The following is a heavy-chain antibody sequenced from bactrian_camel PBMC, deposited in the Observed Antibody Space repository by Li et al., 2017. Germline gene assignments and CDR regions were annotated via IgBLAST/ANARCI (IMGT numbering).Heavy chain of an antibody. D-gene: IGHD6*01. CDR3: AADVSPLCGSWAIPEFDF. CDR2: VDSDGSIS. CDR1: GLVYPFWS. Sequence: HVQLVESGGGSVQAGASLTLSRAASGLVYPFWSMAWFRQVPGKQREAIAAVDSDGSISYDEVVVKGRFTISQDYIKRTLNLQMNSLKPEDTAMYYCAADVSPLCGSWAIPEFDFWGQGTQVTVS. V-gene: IGHV3S54*01. J-gene: IGHJ6*01.